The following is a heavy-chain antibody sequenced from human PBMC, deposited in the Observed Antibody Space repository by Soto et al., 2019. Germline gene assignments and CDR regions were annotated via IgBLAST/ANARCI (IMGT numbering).Heavy chain of an antibody. V-gene: IGHV3-23*01. CDR2: VTANGGST. CDR1: GFTFSVYA. J-gene: IGHJ6*02. Sequence: GGSLRLSCAATGFTFSVYAMTWVRQAPGKGLEWVSAVTANGGSTYSADSVKGRFTISRDNSKNTLFLQMNSLRAEDTAVYYCASLGVGDWANYYYYGMDVWGQGTTVTVSS. D-gene: IGHD2-21*02. CDR3: ASLGVGDWANYYYYGMDV.